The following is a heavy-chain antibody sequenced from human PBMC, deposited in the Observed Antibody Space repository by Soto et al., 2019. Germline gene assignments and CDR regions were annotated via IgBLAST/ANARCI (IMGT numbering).Heavy chain of an antibody. Sequence: QVQLQESGPGLVKPSGTLSLTCAVSGGSISSTNWWTWVRQSPGRGLEWIGEIYHSGTTNYSPSLKSRVNVAIDMSTNPLSLTPISVTAADTAVYYCTFPATAEFNYWGKGILVTVYS. CDR2: IYHSGTT. J-gene: IGHJ4*02. CDR1: GGSISSTNW. D-gene: IGHD6-13*01. V-gene: IGHV4-4*02. CDR3: TFPATAEFNY.